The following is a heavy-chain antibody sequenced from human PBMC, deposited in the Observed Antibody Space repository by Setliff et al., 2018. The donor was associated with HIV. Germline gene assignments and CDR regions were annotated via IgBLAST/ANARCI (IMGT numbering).Heavy chain of an antibody. J-gene: IGHJ5*02. CDR1: GGSISSGIQY. V-gene: IGHV4-39*01. Sequence: SETLYLTCNVSGGSISSGIQYWGWVRQSPGKGLEWIGTISYSGNAYYNPSLKSRVTISVDTSKSQFSLNVKSMTAADTAIYYCARRGSSWYSHWFDPWGQGTLVTVSS. CDR3: ARRGSSWYSHWFDP. CDR2: ISYSGNA. D-gene: IGHD6-13*01.